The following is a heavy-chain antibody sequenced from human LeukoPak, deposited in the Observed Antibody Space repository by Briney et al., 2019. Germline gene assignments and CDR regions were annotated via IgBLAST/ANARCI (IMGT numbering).Heavy chain of an antibody. CDR1: GGSISSYY. CDR3: ARGEVYCSGGSCYPLDY. V-gene: IGHV4-59*01. J-gene: IGHJ4*02. D-gene: IGHD2-15*01. CDR2: IYYSGST. Sequence: SETLSLTCTVSGGSISSYYWSWIRQPPGKGLEWIGYIYYSGSTNYNPSLKSRVTISVDTSKNQFSLKLSSVTAADTAVYYCARGEVYCSGGSCYPLDYWGQGTLVTVSS.